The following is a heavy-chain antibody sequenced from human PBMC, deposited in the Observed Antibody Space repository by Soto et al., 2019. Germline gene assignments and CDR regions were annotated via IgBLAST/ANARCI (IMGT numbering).Heavy chain of an antibody. J-gene: IGHJ5*02. CDR1: GFTFSSYA. CDR2: ISGSGGST. Sequence: GGSLRLSCAASGFTFSSYAMSWVRQAPGKGLEWVSAISGSGGSTYYADSVKGRFTSSRDNSKNTLYLQMNSLRAEDTAVYYCAKGPLVVPAYNWFDPWGQGTLVTVSS. V-gene: IGHV3-23*01. D-gene: IGHD2-2*01. CDR3: AKGPLVVPAYNWFDP.